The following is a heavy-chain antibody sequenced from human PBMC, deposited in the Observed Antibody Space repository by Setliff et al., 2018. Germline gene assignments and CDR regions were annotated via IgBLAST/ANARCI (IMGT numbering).Heavy chain of an antibody. CDR2: IGAYNGNT. CDR1: GYTFTNYG. CDR3: ARVTIAVAGYFDF. D-gene: IGHD6-19*01. V-gene: IGHV1-18*01. Sequence: ASVKVSCKASGYTFTNYGVTWVRQDPGQGLEWMGWIGAYNGNTYNAHKFQGRVTMTSDTSTSTAYVELRSLRSDDTAVYYCARVTIAVAGYFDFWGQGTLVTVSS. J-gene: IGHJ4*02.